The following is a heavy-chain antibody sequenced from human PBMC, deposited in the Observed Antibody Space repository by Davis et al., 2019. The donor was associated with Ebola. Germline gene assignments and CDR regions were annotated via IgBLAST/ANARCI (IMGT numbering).Heavy chain of an antibody. V-gene: IGHV4-34*01. D-gene: IGHD3-22*01. CDR2: INHSGST. J-gene: IGHJ3*02. CDR3: ARGAQTYYYDSSGYYLDDAFDI. Sequence: MPSETLSLTCAVYGGSFSGYYWSWIRQPPGKGLEWIGEINHSGSTNYNPSLKSRVTISVDTSKNQFSLKLSSVTAADTAVYYCARGAQTYYYDSSGYYLDDAFDIWGQGTMVTVSS. CDR1: GGSFSGYY.